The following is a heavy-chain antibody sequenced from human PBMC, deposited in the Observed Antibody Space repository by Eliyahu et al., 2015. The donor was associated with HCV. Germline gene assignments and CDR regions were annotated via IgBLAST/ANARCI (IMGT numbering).Heavy chain of an antibody. J-gene: IGHJ4*02. CDR2: INHSGST. CDR3: ASWGITGTRAGDY. CDR1: GGSFSGYY. Sequence: QVQLQQWGAGLLKPSETLSLTCAVYGGSFSGYYWSWIRQPPGKGLEWIGEINHSGSTNYNPSLKSRVTISVDTSKNQFSLKLSSVTAADTAVYYCASWGITGTRAGDYWGQGTLVTVSS. D-gene: IGHD1-20*01. V-gene: IGHV4-34*01.